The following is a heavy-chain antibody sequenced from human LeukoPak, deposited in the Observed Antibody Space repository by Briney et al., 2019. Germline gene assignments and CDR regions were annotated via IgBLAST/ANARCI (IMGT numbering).Heavy chain of an antibody. D-gene: IGHD4-23*01. CDR2: IYYSGST. J-gene: IGHJ6*02. Sequence: PSETLSLTCTVSGGSISSGDYYWSWIRQPPGKGLEWIGCIYYSGSTYYNPSLKSRVTISVDTSKNQFSLKLSSVTAADTAVYYCARDYGGNPSELNYYYYGMDVWGQGTTVTVSS. V-gene: IGHV4-30-4*01. CDR3: ARDYGGNPSELNYYYYGMDV. CDR1: GGSISSGDYY.